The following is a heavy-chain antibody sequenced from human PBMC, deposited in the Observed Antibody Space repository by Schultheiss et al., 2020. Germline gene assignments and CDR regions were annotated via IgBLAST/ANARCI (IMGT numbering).Heavy chain of an antibody. CDR1: GFTFSSYA. D-gene: IGHD3-10*01. Sequence: GGSLRLSCAASGFTFSSYAMSWVRQAPGKGLEWVSAISGSGGSTYYADSVKGRFTISRDNSKNTLYLQMNSLRAEDTAVYYCARGHYYGSGRPLDYWGQGTLVTVSS. CDR3: ARGHYYGSGRPLDY. CDR2: ISGSGGST. V-gene: IGHV3-23*01. J-gene: IGHJ4*02.